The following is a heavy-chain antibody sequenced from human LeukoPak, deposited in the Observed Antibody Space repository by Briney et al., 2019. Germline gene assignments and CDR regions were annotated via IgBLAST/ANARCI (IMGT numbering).Heavy chain of an antibody. CDR2: ISGSGGTT. D-gene: IGHD5-18*01. CDR1: GFTFSSYA. CDR3: AKGSLGGYSYGHHFDY. V-gene: IGHV3-23*01. J-gene: IGHJ4*02. Sequence: PGGSLRLSCAASGFTFSSYAMSWVRQAPGKGLEWVSVISGSGGTTYYADSVKGRFTISRDNSKSTLYLQMNSLRAEDTAVYYCAKGSLGGYSYGHHFDYWAQGTLVTVSS.